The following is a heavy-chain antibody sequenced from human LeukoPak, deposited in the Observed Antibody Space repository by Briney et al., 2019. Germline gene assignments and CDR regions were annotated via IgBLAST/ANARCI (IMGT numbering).Heavy chain of an antibody. Sequence: PGGSLRLSCAASGFILSSYGMHWVRQAPGKGLEWVAVISYDGSNKYYADSVKGRFTISRDNSKNTLYLQMNSLRAEDTAVYYCAKESGGSYYFDYWGQGTLVTVSS. V-gene: IGHV3-30*18. J-gene: IGHJ4*02. D-gene: IGHD1-26*01. CDR2: ISYDGSNK. CDR1: GFILSSYG. CDR3: AKESGGSYYFDY.